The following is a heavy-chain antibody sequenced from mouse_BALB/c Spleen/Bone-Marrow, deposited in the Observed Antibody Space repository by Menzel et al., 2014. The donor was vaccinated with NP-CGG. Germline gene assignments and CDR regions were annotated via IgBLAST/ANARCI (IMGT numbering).Heavy chain of an antibody. CDR1: GYTFTDYV. Sequence: VHLVESGPELVKPGASAKMSCKASGYTFTDYVISWVKQRTGQGLEWIGEIYPGSGSTYYNEKFKGKATLTAGKSSNTAYMQLSSLTSEDSAVYFCARCGGLRDFDYWGQGTTLTVSS. CDR2: IYPGSGST. D-gene: IGHD2-4*01. CDR3: ARCGGLRDFDY. J-gene: IGHJ2*01. V-gene: IGHV1-77*01.